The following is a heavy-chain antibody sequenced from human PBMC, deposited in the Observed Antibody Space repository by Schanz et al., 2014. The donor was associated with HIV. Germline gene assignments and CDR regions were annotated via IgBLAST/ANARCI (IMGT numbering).Heavy chain of an antibody. V-gene: IGHV1-2*02. Sequence: QVQLVQSGAEVKKPGSSVKVSCKASGGPFSNYAISWVRQAPGQGLEWIGWINPKSGDTNYAQKFQGRVTMTRDTSLSVVYMELSRLRSDDTAVYYCARTSGWSNRAWWYFDLWGRGTLVTVSS. CDR1: GGPFSNYA. CDR2: INPKSGDT. D-gene: IGHD6-19*01. CDR3: ARTSGWSNRAWWYFDL. J-gene: IGHJ2*01.